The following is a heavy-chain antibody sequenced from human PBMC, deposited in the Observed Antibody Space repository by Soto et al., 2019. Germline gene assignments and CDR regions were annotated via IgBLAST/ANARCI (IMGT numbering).Heavy chain of an antibody. CDR2: MYYTGNN. D-gene: IGHD6-6*01. V-gene: IGHV4-39*01. CDR3: ARRSSSSVGYLFDP. Sequence: PSETLSLTCTVSGGSISSSTYYWDWIRQPPGKGLEWIGAMYYTGNNNYNPSLESRVTMSVDTSKNQFSLKLSSVTPPDTAVYYCARRSSSSVGYLFDPWGRGILVTVSS. CDR1: GGSISSSTYY. J-gene: IGHJ5*02.